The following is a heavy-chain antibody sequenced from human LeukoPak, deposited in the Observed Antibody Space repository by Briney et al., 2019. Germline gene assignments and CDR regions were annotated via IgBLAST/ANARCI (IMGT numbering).Heavy chain of an antibody. CDR1: GGSISSSSYY. D-gene: IGHD2-8*01. CDR3: ARRLAEGCTNGVCYTEYYFDY. J-gene: IGHJ4*02. CDR2: IYYSGST. V-gene: IGHV4-39*01. Sequence: PSETLSLTCTVSGGSISSSSYYWGWLRQPPGKGLEWIGNIYYSGSTYYNPSLKSRVTISVDTSKNQFSLKLSSVTAADTAVYYCARRLAEGCTNGVCYTEYYFDYWGQGTLVTVSS.